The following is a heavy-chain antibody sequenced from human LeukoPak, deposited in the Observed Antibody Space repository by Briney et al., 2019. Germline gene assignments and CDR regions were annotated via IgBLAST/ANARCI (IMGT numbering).Heavy chain of an antibody. Sequence: GAAVKVSCQASGYTFTSYGMRGLGPARGQGGTGMGWISAYNGNRNYAQKLQGRVTMTTDTSTSTAYMELRSMRSDDTAVYYCARVWGVTTDDFDYWGQGTLVTVSS. D-gene: IGHD4-11*01. J-gene: IGHJ4*02. CDR1: GYTFTSYG. V-gene: IGHV1-18*01. CDR3: ARVWGVTTDDFDY. CDR2: ISAYNGNR.